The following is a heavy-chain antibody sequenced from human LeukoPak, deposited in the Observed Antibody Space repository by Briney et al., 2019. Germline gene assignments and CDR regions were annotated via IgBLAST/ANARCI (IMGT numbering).Heavy chain of an antibody. J-gene: IGHJ4*02. V-gene: IGHV3-21*01. D-gene: IGHD2-2*01. CDR3: ARGHCSSTSCYADY. CDR1: GFTFSSYS. Sequence: GGSLRLSCAAPGFTFSSYSMNWVRQAPGKGLEWVSSISSSSSYIYYADSVKGRFTISRDNAKNSLYLQMNSLRAEDTAVYYCARGHCSSTSCYADYWGQGTLVTVSS. CDR2: ISSSSSYI.